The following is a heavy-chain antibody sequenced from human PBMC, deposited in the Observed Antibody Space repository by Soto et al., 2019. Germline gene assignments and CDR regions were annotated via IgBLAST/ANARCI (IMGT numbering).Heavy chain of an antibody. CDR1: GDSVSSGGYY. CDR2: IYDSETT. V-gene: IGHV4-31*03. CDR3: ARENFGVIIHDAFDL. Sequence: QVQLQESGPGLVMPSQTLSLTCTVSGDSVSSGGYYWNWIRQQPGRGLEWLGYIYDSETTYYNPSLESRLSISLDASKNQFSLKVTSVTPADTAVYYCARENFGVIIHDAFDLWGQGTMVTVSS. J-gene: IGHJ3*01. D-gene: IGHD2-8*01.